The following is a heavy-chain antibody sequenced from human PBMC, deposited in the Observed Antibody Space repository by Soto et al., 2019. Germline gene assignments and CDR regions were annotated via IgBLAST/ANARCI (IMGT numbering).Heavy chain of an antibody. J-gene: IGHJ5*02. V-gene: IGHV1-46*01. D-gene: IGHD3-16*02. CDR2: INPNGGST. CDR3: ARSSAGVFGIIREGSTWLAP. CDR1: PDTLASYY. Sequence: GTAAEVTYQARPDTLASYYRYWVRQAAGNGLGWMGIINPNGGSTRFAQTFQGRITMTRDTSTSTVYMELRSLRSEDTAIYYCARSSAGVFGIIREGSTWLAPWGQGSSVTVSS.